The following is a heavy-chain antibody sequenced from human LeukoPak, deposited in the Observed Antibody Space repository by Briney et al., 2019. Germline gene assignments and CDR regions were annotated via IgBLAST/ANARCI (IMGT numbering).Heavy chain of an antibody. J-gene: IGHJ4*02. Sequence: SETLSLTCTVSGGSTSSYYWSWIRQPPGKGLEWIGYIYYSGSTNYNPSLKSRVTISVDTSKNQFSLKLSSVTAADTAVYYCARAKQWLVPYYFDYWGQGTLVTVSS. CDR2: IYYSGST. V-gene: IGHV4-59*01. CDR3: ARAKQWLVPYYFDY. D-gene: IGHD6-19*01. CDR1: GGSTSSYY.